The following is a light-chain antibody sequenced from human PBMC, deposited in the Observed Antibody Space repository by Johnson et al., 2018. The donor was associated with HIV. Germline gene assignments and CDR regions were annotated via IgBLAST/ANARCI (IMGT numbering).Light chain of an antibody. Sequence: LTQPPSVSAAPGQKVTISCSGSSSNIGNNYVSWYQQLPGTAAKLLIYENNKRPSGIPDRFSGSKSGTSATLGITGLQTGDEADYYCGTWGGVFGTGTKVTVL. CDR2: ENN. V-gene: IGLV1-51*02. J-gene: IGLJ1*01. CDR1: SSNIGNNY. CDR3: GTWGGV.